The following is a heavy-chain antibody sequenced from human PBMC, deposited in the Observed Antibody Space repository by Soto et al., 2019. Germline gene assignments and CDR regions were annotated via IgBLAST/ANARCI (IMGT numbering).Heavy chain of an antibody. Sequence: PGGSLRLSCAASGFTFSSYGMHWVRQAPGKGLGWVAVIWYDGSNKYYADSVKGRFTISRDNSKNTLYLQMNSLRAEDTAVYYCARDPNDSSGYYYSFDYWGQGTLVTVSS. CDR2: IWYDGSNK. CDR1: GFTFSSYG. J-gene: IGHJ4*02. V-gene: IGHV3-33*01. CDR3: ARDPNDSSGYYYSFDY. D-gene: IGHD3-22*01.